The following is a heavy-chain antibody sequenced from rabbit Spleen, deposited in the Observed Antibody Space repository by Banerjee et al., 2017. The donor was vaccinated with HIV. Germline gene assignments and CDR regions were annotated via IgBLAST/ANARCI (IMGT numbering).Heavy chain of an antibody. CDR1: GIDFSNYYY. J-gene: IGHJ6*01. D-gene: IGHD1-1*01. V-gene: IGHV1S43*01. CDR3: ARGADSGYWVGNGMDL. CDR2: IGTRDGST. Sequence: QEQLEESGGGLVKPGGTLTLTCKASGIDFSNYYYMYWVRQAPGKGLELIAWIGTRDGSTYYASWVNGRFTISRSTSLNTVTLQMTSLTAADTATYFCARGADSGYWVGNGMDLWGPGTLVTVS.